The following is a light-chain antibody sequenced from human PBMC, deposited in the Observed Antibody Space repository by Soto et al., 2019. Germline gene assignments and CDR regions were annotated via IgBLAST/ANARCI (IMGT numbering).Light chain of an antibody. J-gene: IGLJ3*02. V-gene: IGLV2-14*01. CDR1: SSDVGGYNY. CDR2: EVS. Sequence: QSALTQPASVSGSPGQSITISCTGTSSDVGGYNYVSWYQQYPGKAPKLMIYEVSYRPSGVSNRFSGSKSGNAASLTISGLQAEDEADYYCNSYTTNLDLVFGEGTKVTVL. CDR3: NSYTTNLDLV.